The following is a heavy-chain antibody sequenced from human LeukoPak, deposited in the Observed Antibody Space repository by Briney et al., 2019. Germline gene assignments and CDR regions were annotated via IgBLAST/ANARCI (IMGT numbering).Heavy chain of an antibody. D-gene: IGHD3-10*01. J-gene: IGHJ4*02. CDR3: ARDRGYYGSGSYYPLDY. CDR1: GFTFSSYW. V-gene: IGHV3-7*05. Sequence: GGSLRLSCAASGFTFSSYWMSWVRQAPGKGLEWVANIKQDGSEKYYVDPVKGRFTISRDNAKNSLYLQMNSLRAEDTAVYYCARDRGYYGSGSYYPLDYWGQGTLVTVSS. CDR2: IKQDGSEK.